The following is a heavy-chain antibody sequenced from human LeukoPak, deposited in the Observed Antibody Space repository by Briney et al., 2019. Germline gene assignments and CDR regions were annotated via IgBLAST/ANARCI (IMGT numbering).Heavy chain of an antibody. CDR2: IYYSGSP. D-gene: IGHD3-22*01. Sequence: SSETLSLTCTVSGGSISSSSYYWGWIRQPPGKGLEWIGRIYYSGSPYYNPSLKSRVTISVDTSKNQFSLKLSSVTAADTAVYYCARFAPYDSSGAIDYWGQGTLVTVSS. V-gene: IGHV4-39*01. CDR1: GGSISSSSYY. J-gene: IGHJ4*02. CDR3: ARFAPYDSSGAIDY.